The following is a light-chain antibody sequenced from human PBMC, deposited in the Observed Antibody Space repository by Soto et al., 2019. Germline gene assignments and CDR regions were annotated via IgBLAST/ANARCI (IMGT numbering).Light chain of an antibody. CDR1: QSVRSNF. J-gene: IGKJ1*01. V-gene: IGKV3-20*01. CDR3: QRYDSFRT. Sequence: IVLTQSPGTLSFSPGERCTLSCRASQSVRSNFLACYQQKPGQAPRLLIYGASNRATGIPDRFNGSGSGTDFTLTITRLEPEDFAMYYCQRYDSFRTFGQGTKVDIK. CDR2: GAS.